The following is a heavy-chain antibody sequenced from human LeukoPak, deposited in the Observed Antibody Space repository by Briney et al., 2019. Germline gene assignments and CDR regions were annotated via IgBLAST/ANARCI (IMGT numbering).Heavy chain of an antibody. D-gene: IGHD6-19*01. Sequence: SETLSLTCTVSGGSISSYYRSWIRQPAGKGLEWIGRIYTSGSTNYNPSLKSRVTMSVDTSKNQFSLKLSSVTAADTAVYYCARTSSSGWWNYFDYWGQGTLVTVSS. CDR3: ARTSSSGWWNYFDY. CDR1: GGSISSYY. J-gene: IGHJ4*02. V-gene: IGHV4-4*07. CDR2: IYTSGST.